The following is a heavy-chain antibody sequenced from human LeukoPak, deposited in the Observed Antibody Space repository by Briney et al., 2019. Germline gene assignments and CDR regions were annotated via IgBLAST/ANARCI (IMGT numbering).Heavy chain of an antibody. Sequence: SETLSLTCTVSGDSISGYYWNWIRQPPGKGLEWIGYIYYSGSTNYNPSLKSRVTISVDRSKNQFSLKLSSVTAADTAVYYCARSLNYYGSGSNWFDPWGQGTLVTVSS. J-gene: IGHJ5*02. CDR2: IYYSGST. V-gene: IGHV4-59*12. CDR1: GDSISGYY. D-gene: IGHD3-10*01. CDR3: ARSLNYYGSGSNWFDP.